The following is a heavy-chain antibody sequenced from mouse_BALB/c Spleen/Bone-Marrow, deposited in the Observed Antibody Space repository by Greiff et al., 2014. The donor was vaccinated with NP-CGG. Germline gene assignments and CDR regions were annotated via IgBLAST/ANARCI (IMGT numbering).Heavy chain of an antibody. V-gene: IGHV14-3*02. CDR1: GFNIKDTY. J-gene: IGHJ4*01. Sequence: EVQLAESGAELVKPGASVKLSCTASGFNIKDTYMHWAKQRPEQGLEWIGRIDPANGNTKYDPKFQGKATITADTSSNTAYLQLSSLTSEDTAVYYCARWEYYAMDYWGQGTSVTVSS. D-gene: IGHD4-1*01. CDR3: ARWEYYAMDY. CDR2: IDPANGNT.